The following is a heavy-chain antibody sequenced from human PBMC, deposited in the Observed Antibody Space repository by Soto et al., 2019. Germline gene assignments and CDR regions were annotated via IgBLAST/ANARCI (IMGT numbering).Heavy chain of an antibody. CDR1: GFTLSSNY. Sequence: GGSLRLSCAASGFTLSSNYMSWVRQAPGKGLEWVSVIYSGGSTYYADSVKGRFTISRDNSKNTLYLQMNSLRAEDTAVYYCASISWGSRYYRYLMDVRGQGSTVTVSS. D-gene: IGHD7-27*01. J-gene: IGHJ6*02. CDR2: IYSGGST. CDR3: ASISWGSRYYRYLMDV. V-gene: IGHV3-53*01.